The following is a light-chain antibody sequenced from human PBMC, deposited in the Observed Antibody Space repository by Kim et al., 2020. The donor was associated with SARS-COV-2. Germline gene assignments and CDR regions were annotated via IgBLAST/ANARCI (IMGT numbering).Light chain of an antibody. V-gene: IGLV2-23*01. CDR3: CSYAGNSAWV. CDR1: SSDVGSYNL. Sequence: GQSITISCTGTSSDVGSYNLVSWYQQHPGKAPKLLIYEGTKRPSGVSNRFSASKSGNTAPLTISGVQAEDEADYYCCSYAGNSAWVFGGGTQLTVL. J-gene: IGLJ3*02. CDR2: EGT.